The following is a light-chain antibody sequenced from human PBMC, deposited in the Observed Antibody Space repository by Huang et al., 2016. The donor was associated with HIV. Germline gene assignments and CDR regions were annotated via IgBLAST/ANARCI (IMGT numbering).Light chain of an antibody. V-gene: IGKV3-20*01. J-gene: IGKJ1*01. CDR3: QQYGTAPWS. CDR1: QSISSSY. Sequence: EIVLTQSPGTLSLSPGERATLSCRASQSISSSYLAWYQQNPGQAPRLLIDVSSSRATGIPDRFSGSGSGTDFTLTISRLEPEDFGVYYCQQYGTAPWSFGQGTKVEIK. CDR2: VSS.